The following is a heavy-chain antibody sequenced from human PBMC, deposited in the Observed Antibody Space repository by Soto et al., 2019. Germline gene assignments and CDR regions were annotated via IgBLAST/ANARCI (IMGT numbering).Heavy chain of an antibody. D-gene: IGHD5-12*01. V-gene: IGHV4-38-2*01. J-gene: IGHJ4*02. CDR2: VDHSGST. CDR1: GYVITSGYY. CDR3: ARYFHTYSGPPI. Sequence: PSETLSLTCVVSGYVITSGYYWGWIRQPPGKGLEWIGTVDHSGSTYYDPSLQGRVTISIDTPKNQFSLKLTSVTAADTALYYCARYFHTYSGPPIWGQGTLVTVSS.